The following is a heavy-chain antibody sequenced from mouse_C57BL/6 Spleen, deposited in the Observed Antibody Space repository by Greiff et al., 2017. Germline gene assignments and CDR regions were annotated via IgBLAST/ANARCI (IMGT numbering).Heavy chain of an antibody. V-gene: IGHV5-9-1*02. Sequence: EVKLVESGEGLVKPGGSLKLSCAASGFTFSSYAMSWVRQTPEKRLEWVAYISSGGDYIYYADTVKGRFTISRDNARNTLYLEMSSLKSEDTAMDYCTRGSSGYGAMDYGGQGTSVTVSS. CDR2: ISSGGDYI. CDR1: GFTFSSYA. J-gene: IGHJ4*01. D-gene: IGHD3-2*02. CDR3: TRGSSGYGAMDY.